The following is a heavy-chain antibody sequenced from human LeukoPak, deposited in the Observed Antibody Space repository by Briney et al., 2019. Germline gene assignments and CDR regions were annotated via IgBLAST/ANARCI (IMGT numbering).Heavy chain of an antibody. CDR1: GFTFSSYW. V-gene: IGHV3-74*01. J-gene: IGHJ4*02. CDR2: INSDGSST. D-gene: IGHD3-10*01. CDR3: GRGTGNYFSALDY. Sequence: PGGSLRLSCAASGFTFSSYWVHWVRQAPGKGLVWVSPINSDGSSTSYADSVKGRFTISRDNSKNTLYLQMTSLTAEDTAVYYCGRGTGNYFSALDYWGQGTLVTISS.